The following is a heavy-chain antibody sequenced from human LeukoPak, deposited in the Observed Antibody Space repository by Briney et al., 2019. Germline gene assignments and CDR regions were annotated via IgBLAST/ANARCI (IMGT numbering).Heavy chain of an antibody. CDR2: IYYSGST. J-gene: IGHJ4*02. V-gene: IGHV4-59*01. CDR3: ARGGYYYDSSAAY. CDR1: GGSISSYY. D-gene: IGHD3-22*01. Sequence: SGTLSLTXTVSGGSISSYYWSWIRQPPGKGLEWIGYIYYSGSTNYNPSLESRVTISVDTSKNQFSLKLSSVTAADTAVYYCARGGYYYDSSAAYWGQGTLVTVSS.